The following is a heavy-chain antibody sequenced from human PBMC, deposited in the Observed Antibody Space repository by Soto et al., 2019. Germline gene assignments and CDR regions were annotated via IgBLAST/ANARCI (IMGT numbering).Heavy chain of an antibody. D-gene: IGHD3-22*01. CDR1: GGTFSRHA. J-gene: IGHJ4*02. V-gene: IGHV1-69*01. CDR3: ARGWGYDSNDYYYAY. Sequence: QVQLVQSGAEVRKPGSSVKVSCKASGGTFSRHAISWVRQAPGQGLEWMGGIIPIFGTANHAQKFQGRVTIIADASTSTVYMEVSSLRSEDTAMYYCARGWGYDSNDYYYAYWGQGTLVIVSS. CDR2: IIPIFGTA.